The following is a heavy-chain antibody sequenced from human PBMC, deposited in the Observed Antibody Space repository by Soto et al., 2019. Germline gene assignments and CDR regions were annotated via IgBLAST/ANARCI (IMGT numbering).Heavy chain of an antibody. CDR1: GFTFSSYS. D-gene: IGHD1-26*01. CDR2: ISSSSSYI. Sequence: GGSLRLSCAASGFTFSSYSMNWVRQAPGKGLEWVSSISSSSSYIYYADSVKGRFTISRDNAKNSLYLQMNSLRAEDTAVYYCAKRIVGATWYQYFDYWGQGTLVTVSS. CDR3: AKRIVGATWYQYFDY. J-gene: IGHJ4*02. V-gene: IGHV3-21*01.